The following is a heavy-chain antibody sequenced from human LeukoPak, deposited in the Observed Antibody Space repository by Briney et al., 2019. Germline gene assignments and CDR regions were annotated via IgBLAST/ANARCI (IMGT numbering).Heavy chain of an antibody. V-gene: IGHV3-30*02. CDR2: IRYDGSNK. CDR3: ARGPPVLLWFGEVEALDY. CDR1: GFTFSTYG. Sequence: GGSLRLSCAASGFTFSTYGMHWVRQAPGKGLEWVAFIRYDGSNKYYADSVKGRFTISRDNSKNTLYLQMNSLRAEDTAVYYCARGPPVLLWFGEVEALDYWGQGTLVTVSS. D-gene: IGHD3-10*01. J-gene: IGHJ4*02.